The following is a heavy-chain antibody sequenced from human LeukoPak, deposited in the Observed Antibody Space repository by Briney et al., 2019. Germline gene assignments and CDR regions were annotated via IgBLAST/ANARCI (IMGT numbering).Heavy chain of an antibody. CDR1: GGSMSTSY. J-gene: IGHJ4*02. CDR3: ARDVGGYNYGYSLDY. CDR2: IYTSGST. Sequence: SETLSLTCTVSGGSMSTSYWNWIRQPAGKGLEWIGRIYTSGSTSYNSSLKSRVTMSVDTSKNQFSLKLSSVTAADTAVYYCARDVGGYNYGYSLDYWGQGTLVSVSS. D-gene: IGHD5-18*01. V-gene: IGHV4-4*07.